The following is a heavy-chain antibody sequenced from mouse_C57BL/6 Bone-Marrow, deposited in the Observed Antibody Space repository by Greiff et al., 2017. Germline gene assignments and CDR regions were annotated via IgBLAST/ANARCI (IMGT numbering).Heavy chain of an antibody. CDR1: GYTFTSYT. CDR2: INPSSGYT. J-gene: IGHJ2*01. Sequence: VQLQQSGAELARPGASVKMSCKASGYTFTSYTMHWVKQRPGQGLEWIGYINPSSGYTKYNQKFKDKATLTADKSSSTAYMQLSSLTSEDSAVYYCARLITTVVADYWGQGTTLTVSS. D-gene: IGHD1-1*01. CDR3: ARLITTVVADY. V-gene: IGHV1-4*01.